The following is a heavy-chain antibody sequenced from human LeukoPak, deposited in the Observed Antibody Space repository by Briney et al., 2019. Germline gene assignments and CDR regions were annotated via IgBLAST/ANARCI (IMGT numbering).Heavy chain of an antibody. CDR2: INHSGST. D-gene: IGHD6-13*01. J-gene: IGHJ4*02. Sequence: PSETLSLTCAVYGGSLSGYYWTWIRQPPGKGLEWIGEINHSGSTKYNPSLKSRVTTSVDTSKNQFSLNLSSVTAADTAVYYCARGLYSSRWHYFDYWGQGTLVTVSS. CDR3: ARGLYSSRWHYFDY. CDR1: GGSLSGYY. V-gene: IGHV4-34*01.